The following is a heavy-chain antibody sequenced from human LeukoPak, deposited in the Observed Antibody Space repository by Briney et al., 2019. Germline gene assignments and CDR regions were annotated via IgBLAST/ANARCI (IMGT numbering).Heavy chain of an antibody. CDR2: ISDSGGST. Sequence: PGGSLRLSCAASGFTFSTYVMNWVRQAPGKGLEWVSTISDSGGSTYYADSVKGRFTISRDNSMNTLYLQMNSLRAEDTAVYYCAREGKGLGGYDTRAFDIWGQGTMVTVSS. J-gene: IGHJ3*02. CDR1: GFTFSTYV. CDR3: AREGKGLGGYDTRAFDI. D-gene: IGHD5-12*01. V-gene: IGHV3-23*01.